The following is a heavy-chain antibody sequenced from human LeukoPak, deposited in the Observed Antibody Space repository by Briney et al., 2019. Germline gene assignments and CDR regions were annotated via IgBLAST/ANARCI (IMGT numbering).Heavy chain of an antibody. V-gene: IGHV3-53*01. CDR3: AKSLLTTATGTGRAFDI. CDR1: GLAVSSNY. CDR2: IYSGGST. J-gene: IGHJ3*02. D-gene: IGHD1-1*01. Sequence: GGSLRLSCAASGLAVSSNYMSGVRQAPGKGLEWLSVIYSGGSTYYADSVKGRFTISRDNSKNTLYLQMNSLRAEDTAVYYCAKSLLTTATGTGRAFDIWGQGTMVTVSS.